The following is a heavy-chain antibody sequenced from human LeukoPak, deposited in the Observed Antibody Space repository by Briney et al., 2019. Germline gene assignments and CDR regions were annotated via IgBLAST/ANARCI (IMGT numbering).Heavy chain of an antibody. CDR1: GGSISDYY. J-gene: IGHJ5*02. CDR2: IYYTGNT. V-gene: IGHV4-59*12. D-gene: IGHD3-16*01. CDR3: ARGGDSFSWFDP. Sequence: PSETLSLTCTVSGGSISDYYWSWIRQSPGKGLEWIGYIYYTGNTNYNPSLKSRVTISVDRSKNQLSLKLSSVTAADTAVYYCARGGDSFSWFDPWGQGTLVTVSS.